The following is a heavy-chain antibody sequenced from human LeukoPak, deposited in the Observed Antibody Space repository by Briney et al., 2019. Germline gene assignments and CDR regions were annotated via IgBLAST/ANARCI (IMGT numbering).Heavy chain of an antibody. D-gene: IGHD2-15*01. V-gene: IGHV3-11*03. Sequence: GGSLRLSCAASGFTFSDYYMSWIRQAPGKGLEWVSYISSSSSYTNYADSVKGRFTISRDNSKNTLYLQMNSLRAEDTAVYYCAKKRSRCSGGSCYSGYFDYWGQGTLVTVSS. CDR1: GFTFSDYY. J-gene: IGHJ4*02. CDR2: ISSSSSYT. CDR3: AKKRSRCSGGSCYSGYFDY.